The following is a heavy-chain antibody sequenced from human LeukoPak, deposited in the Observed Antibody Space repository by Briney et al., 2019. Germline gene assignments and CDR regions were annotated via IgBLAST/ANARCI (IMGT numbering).Heavy chain of an antibody. J-gene: IGHJ6*02. CDR1: GYTLTELS. V-gene: IGHV1-24*01. Sequence: ASVKVSRKVSGYTLTELSMHWVRQAPGKGLEWMGGFDPEDGETIYAQKSQGRVTMTEDTSTDTAYMELSSLRSEDTAVYYCATGVRLNLYYYYGMDVWGQGTTVTVSS. CDR2: FDPEDGET. CDR3: ATGVRLNLYYYYGMDV. D-gene: IGHD1-14*01.